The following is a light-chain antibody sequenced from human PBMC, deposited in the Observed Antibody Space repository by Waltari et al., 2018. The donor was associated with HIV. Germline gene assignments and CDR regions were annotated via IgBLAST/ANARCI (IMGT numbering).Light chain of an antibody. CDR2: YND. J-gene: IGLJ3*02. CDR1: HSNIGNNA. CDR3: ASWDDRLNGWV. Sequence: QSVLTQPPSLSEAPRQRVTISCSGSHSNIGNNAVNWYQQLPGKAPKLLIYYNDLLPSGVSDRFAGSRSGTSASLAISGRQSEDEAHYYCASWDDRLNGWVFGGGTQLTVL. V-gene: IGLV1-36*01.